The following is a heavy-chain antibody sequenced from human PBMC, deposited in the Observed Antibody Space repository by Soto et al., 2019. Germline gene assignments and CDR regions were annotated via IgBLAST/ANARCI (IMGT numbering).Heavy chain of an antibody. CDR3: AKEVYYDFWSGYFDY. CDR1: GFTFSSYA. D-gene: IGHD3-3*01. Sequence: EVQLLESGGGLVQPGGSLRLSCAASGFTFSSYAMSWVRQAPGKGLELVSAISGSGGSTYYTDSVKGRFTISRNNSKNTLYLQMNSLRAEDTAVYYCAKEVYYDFWSGYFDYWGQGTLFTVSS. J-gene: IGHJ4*02. CDR2: ISGSGGST. V-gene: IGHV3-23*01.